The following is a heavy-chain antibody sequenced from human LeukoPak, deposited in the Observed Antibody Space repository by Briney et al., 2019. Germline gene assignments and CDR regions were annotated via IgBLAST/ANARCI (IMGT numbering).Heavy chain of an antibody. CDR3: ARDNAAGYSRGYQHYYYYMDV. CDR1: GDSMRNDY. D-gene: IGHD6-25*01. V-gene: IGHV4-4*07. CDR2: IHRSGAI. J-gene: IGHJ6*03. Sequence: PSETLSLTCTISGDSMRNDYWAWIRQPAGKGLEWIGRIHRSGAINRNPSFRGRVTMSVNTSKNQVSLTLSSVTAADTAVYYCARDNAAGYSRGYQHYYYYMDVWGKGTTVTVSS.